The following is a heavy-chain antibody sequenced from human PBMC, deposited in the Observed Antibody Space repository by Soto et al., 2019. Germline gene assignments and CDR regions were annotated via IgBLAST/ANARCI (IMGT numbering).Heavy chain of an antibody. CDR2: IYYSGST. D-gene: IGHD4-17*01. Sequence: PSETLSLTCTVSGVSVSSGSYYWSWIRQPPGKGLEWIGYIYYSGSTSYNPSLKSRVTISVDTSKNQFSLKLSSVTAADTAVYYCARAHYGDYGYGMDVWGQGTTVTVSS. J-gene: IGHJ6*02. V-gene: IGHV4-61*01. CDR1: GVSVSSGSYY. CDR3: ARAHYGDYGYGMDV.